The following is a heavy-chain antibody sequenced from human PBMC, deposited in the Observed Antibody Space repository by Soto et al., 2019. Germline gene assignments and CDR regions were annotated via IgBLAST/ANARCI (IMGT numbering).Heavy chain of an antibody. CDR1: GGSISSSNW. CDR2: IYHSGST. V-gene: IGHV4-4*02. Sequence: QVQLQESGPGLVKPSGTLSLTCAVSGGSISSSNWWSGVRQPPGKGLEWIGEIYHSGSTNYNPSHKNRVTISVDKSKNQFSLKLSSVTAADTAVYYCARGRLYSSGWTGWFDPWGQGTLVTVSS. CDR3: ARGRLYSSGWTGWFDP. D-gene: IGHD6-19*01. J-gene: IGHJ5*02.